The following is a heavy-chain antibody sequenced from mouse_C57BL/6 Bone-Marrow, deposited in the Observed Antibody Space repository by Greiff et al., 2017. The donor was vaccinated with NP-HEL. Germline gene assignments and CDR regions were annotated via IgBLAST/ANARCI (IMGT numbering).Heavy chain of an antibody. CDR1: GFTFSDYY. CDR2: ISNGGGST. Sequence: DVKLVESGGGLVQPGGSLKLSCAASGFTFSDYYMYWVRQTPEKRLEWVAYISNGGGSTYYPDTVKGRFTISRDNAKNTLYLQMSRLKSEDTAMYYCARPYYGNGYYAMDYWGQGTSVTVSS. J-gene: IGHJ4*01. V-gene: IGHV5-12*01. D-gene: IGHD2-1*01. CDR3: ARPYYGNGYYAMDY.